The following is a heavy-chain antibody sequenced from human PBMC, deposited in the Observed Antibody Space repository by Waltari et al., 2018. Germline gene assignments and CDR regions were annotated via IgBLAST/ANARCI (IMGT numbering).Heavy chain of an antibody. Sequence: QLQQQESGPRLVRPSETLSLICRVSGVSITSTRHYWAWLRQSPGQGMEWIGTVSYSGTTYISPSLKSRVSVSRDTSKNQVSLILGSVTAADMAVYYCATYIGASVGTAAFDVWGQGTMVTVSS. CDR2: VSYSGTT. D-gene: IGHD5-12*01. V-gene: IGHV4-39*01. CDR1: GVSITSTRHY. CDR3: ATYIGASVGTAAFDV. J-gene: IGHJ3*01.